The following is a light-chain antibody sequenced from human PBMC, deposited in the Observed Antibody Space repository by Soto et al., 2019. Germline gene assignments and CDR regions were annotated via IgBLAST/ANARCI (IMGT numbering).Light chain of an antibody. V-gene: IGLV2-14*01. CDR1: SSDVGGYNY. Sequence: QSALTQPASVSGSPGQSITISCTGTSSDVGGYNYVSWYQQHPGKAPKLMIYDVSNRPSGVSNPFSGSKSGNTASLTISGLQAEDEADYYRSSYTSSSTYVVFGGGTKLTVL. CDR3: SSYTSSSTYVV. CDR2: DVS. J-gene: IGLJ2*01.